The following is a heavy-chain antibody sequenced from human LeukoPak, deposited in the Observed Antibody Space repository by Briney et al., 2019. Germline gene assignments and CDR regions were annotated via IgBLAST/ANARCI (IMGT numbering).Heavy chain of an antibody. CDR3: ARDRSYGSFDF. CDR1: GFTFSSYW. Sequence: GGSLRLSCAASGFTFSSYWMSWVRQAPGKGLEWVSGINWNGGSTFYADSVKGRFTISRDNAKNALYLQMNSLTAEDTALYHCARDRSYGSFDFWGQGTLVTVSS. CDR2: INWNGGST. J-gene: IGHJ4*02. V-gene: IGHV3-20*01. D-gene: IGHD5-18*01.